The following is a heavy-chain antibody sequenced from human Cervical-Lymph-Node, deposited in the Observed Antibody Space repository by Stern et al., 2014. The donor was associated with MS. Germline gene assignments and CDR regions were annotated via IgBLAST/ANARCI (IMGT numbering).Heavy chain of an antibody. CDR2: INTDGRST. Sequence: EVQLVESGGGLVQPGGSLRLSCAASGFTFSSYWMHWVRQAPGKVLVWVSRINTDGRSTNYADSVKGRFTISRDNAKNTLYLRMNSLRVEDTAVYYCARGTVAAAGTDYWGQGTLVTVSS. CDR1: GFTFSSYW. V-gene: IGHV3-74*02. D-gene: IGHD6-13*01. J-gene: IGHJ4*02. CDR3: ARGTVAAAGTDY.